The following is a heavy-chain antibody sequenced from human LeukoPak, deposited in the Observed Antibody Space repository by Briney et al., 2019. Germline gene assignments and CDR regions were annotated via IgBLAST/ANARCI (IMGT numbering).Heavy chain of an antibody. CDR3: SRESGPFCPFGH. CDR1: GGSITTTNY. Sequence: SDTLTLPCGVSGGSITTTNYRSWVRHPPGGGLGWIGEISLAGRTRYNPSLKSRVNISIDESKNHLYLNLASVTAADTAVYYCSRESGPFCPFGHWGQGTLVAVTS. CDR2: ISLAGRT. J-gene: IGHJ4*02. D-gene: IGHD1-26*01. V-gene: IGHV4-4*02.